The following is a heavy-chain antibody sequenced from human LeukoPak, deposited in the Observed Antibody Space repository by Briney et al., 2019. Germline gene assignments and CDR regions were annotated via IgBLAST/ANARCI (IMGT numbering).Heavy chain of an antibody. Sequence: SETLSLTCAVYGGSFSGYYWSWIRQPPGKGLEWIGEINHSGSTNYNPSLKSRVTISVDTSKNQFSLKLSSVTAADTAVYYCARGPGDIVATSGVSIDYWGQGTLVTVSS. CDR1: GGSFSGYY. V-gene: IGHV4-34*01. CDR2: INHSGST. D-gene: IGHD5-12*01. J-gene: IGHJ4*02. CDR3: ARGPGDIVATSGVSIDY.